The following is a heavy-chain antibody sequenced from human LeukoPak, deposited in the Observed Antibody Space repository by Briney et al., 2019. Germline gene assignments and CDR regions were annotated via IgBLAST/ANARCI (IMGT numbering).Heavy chain of an antibody. CDR2: ISYSGST. J-gene: IGHJ6*02. Sequence: SETLSLTCTVSGGSISSHYWHWIRQPPGKGLEWIGYISYSGSTIYSPSLESRVTMSVDTSKNQFSLKLSSVTAADTAVYYCARVAPANYYYGLGVWGQGTTVTVSS. CDR3: ARVAPANYYYGLGV. CDR1: GGSISSHY. D-gene: IGHD2-2*01. V-gene: IGHV4-59*11.